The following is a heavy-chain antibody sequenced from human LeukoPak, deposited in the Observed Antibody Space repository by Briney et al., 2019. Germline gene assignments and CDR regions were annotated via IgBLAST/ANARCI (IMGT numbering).Heavy chain of an antibody. CDR2: IWYDGSNQ. J-gene: IGHJ4*02. CDR1: GFTSSRFS. D-gene: IGHD3-22*01. Sequence: GGSLRLSCEVSGFTSSRFSMHAVRQAPGKGLEWVAVIWYDGSNQDYADSVKGRFTISRDNSKNTLYLQVSSLRAEDTAVYYWARDRWYDGSISIAAFDYWGQGTLVTVS. V-gene: IGHV3-33*01. CDR3: ARDRWYDGSISIAAFDY.